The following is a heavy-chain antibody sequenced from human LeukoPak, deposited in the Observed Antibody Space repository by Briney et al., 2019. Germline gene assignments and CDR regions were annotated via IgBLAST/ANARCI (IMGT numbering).Heavy chain of an antibody. D-gene: IGHD3-22*01. J-gene: IGHJ4*02. CDR3: ASLYDSSGYYYRRGDY. CDR2: INSDGSST. Sequence: GGSLRLSCAASGFTFSSYWMHWVRQAPGKGLVWVSRINSDGSSTSYADSVKGRFTISRDNAKNTLYLQMNSLRAEDTAVYYCASLYDSSGYYYRRGDYWGQGTLVTVSS. CDR1: GFTFSSYW. V-gene: IGHV3-74*01.